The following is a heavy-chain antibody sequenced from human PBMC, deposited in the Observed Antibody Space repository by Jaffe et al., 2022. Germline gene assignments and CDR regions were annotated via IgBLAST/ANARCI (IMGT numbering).Heavy chain of an antibody. V-gene: IGHV3-30*02. CDR1: GFTFSSYG. CDR3: AAPGDIVVVVAADAFDI. Sequence: QVQLVESGGGVVQPGGSLRLSCAASGFTFSSYGMHWVRQAPGKGLEWVAFIRYDGSNKYYADSVKGRFTISRDNSKNTLYLQMNSLRAEDTAVYYCAAPGDIVVVVAADAFDIWGQGTMVTVSS. CDR2: IRYDGSNK. J-gene: IGHJ3*02. D-gene: IGHD2-15*01.